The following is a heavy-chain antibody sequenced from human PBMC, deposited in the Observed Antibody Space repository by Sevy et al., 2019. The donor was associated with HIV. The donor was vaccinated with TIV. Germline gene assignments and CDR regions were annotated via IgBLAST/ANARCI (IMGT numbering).Heavy chain of an antibody. J-gene: IGHJ6*02. CDR1: GFTFTNYW. Sequence: GGSLRLPCAASGFTFTNYWMHWVRQDPGKGLVWVSRIDSDDGSTSYADSVKGRFTISRDSAKNTLFLQMNSLRAEDTAVYYCARQYYYGSGRIFYYGMDVWGQGTTVTVSS. CDR2: IDSDDGST. D-gene: IGHD3-10*01. CDR3: ARQYYYGSGRIFYYGMDV. V-gene: IGHV3-74*01.